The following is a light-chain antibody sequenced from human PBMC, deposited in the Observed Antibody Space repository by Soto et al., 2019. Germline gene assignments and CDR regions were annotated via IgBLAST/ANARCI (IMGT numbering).Light chain of an antibody. CDR2: DAS. Sequence: DIPMSQSPAAMAGTVGGRVNITCRARQSISSWLAWYQQKPGKAPKVLIYDASSLESGVPSRFRGSGSGTDFTFTISRLQPEDIATYYCQQYENLPTFGQGTRLEIK. V-gene: IGKV1-5*01. J-gene: IGKJ5*01. CDR1: QSISSW. CDR3: QQYENLPT.